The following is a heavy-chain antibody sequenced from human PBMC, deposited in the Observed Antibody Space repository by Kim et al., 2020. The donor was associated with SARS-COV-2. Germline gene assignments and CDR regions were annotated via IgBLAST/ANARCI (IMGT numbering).Heavy chain of an antibody. CDR1: GFTFSSYS. D-gene: IGHD1-26*01. Sequence: GGSLRLSCAASGFTFSSYSMNWVRQAPGKGLEWVSSISSSSSYIYYADSVKGRFTISRDNAKNSLYLQMNSLRAEDTAVYYCARGENRYSGSYYCYWGQGTLVTVSS. CDR3: ARGENRYSGSYYCY. J-gene: IGHJ4*02. V-gene: IGHV3-21*01. CDR2: ISSSSSYI.